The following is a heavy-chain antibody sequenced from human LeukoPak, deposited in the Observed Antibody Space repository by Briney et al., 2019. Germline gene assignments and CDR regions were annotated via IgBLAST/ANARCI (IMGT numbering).Heavy chain of an antibody. CDR3: ARGSSYKMATIGY. J-gene: IGHJ4*02. CDR2: IRSSSSYI. CDR1: GFTFSSYN. Sequence: GSLRLSCAASGFTFSSYNMNWVRQAPGKGLEWVSSIRSSSSYIYYADSMKGRFTISRDNAKNSLYLQMNSLRAEDTAVYYCARGSSYKMATIGYWGQGTLVTVSS. V-gene: IGHV3-21*04. D-gene: IGHD5-24*01.